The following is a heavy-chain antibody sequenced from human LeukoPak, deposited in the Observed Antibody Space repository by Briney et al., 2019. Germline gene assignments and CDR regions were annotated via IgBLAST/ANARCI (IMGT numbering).Heavy chain of an antibody. D-gene: IGHD6-13*01. J-gene: IGHJ6*04. CDR3: ARGRKYSSSWYGFSYYYGMDV. CDR2: INHSGST. V-gene: IGHV4-34*01. CDR1: GGSFSGYY. Sequence: SETLSLTCAVYGGSFSGYYWSWIRQPPGKGLEWIGEINHSGSTNYNPSLKSRVTISVDTSKNQFSLKLSSVTAADTAVYYCARGRKYSSSWYGFSYYYGMDVWGKGTTVTVSS.